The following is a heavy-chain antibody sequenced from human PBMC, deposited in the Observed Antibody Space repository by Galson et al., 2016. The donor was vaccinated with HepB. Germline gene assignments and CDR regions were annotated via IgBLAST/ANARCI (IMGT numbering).Heavy chain of an antibody. J-gene: IGHJ4*02. Sequence: SLRLSCAASGFIFGDYAMNWFRQAPGKGLEWVGFIRSKTYGGTTEYAASVKGRFPISRDDSKSIAYVQMDGLKTEDTAVYYCNRGGGFHCRRSACYWAHHSYFDYWGQGTLVSVSS. D-gene: IGHD2-21*02. V-gene: IGHV3-49*03. CDR1: GFIFGDYA. CDR2: IRSKTYGGTT. CDR3: NRGGGFHCRRSACYWAHHSYFDY.